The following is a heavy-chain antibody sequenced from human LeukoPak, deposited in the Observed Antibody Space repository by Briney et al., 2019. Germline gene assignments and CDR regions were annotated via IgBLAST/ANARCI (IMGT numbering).Heavy chain of an antibody. V-gene: IGHV3-74*01. D-gene: IGHD1-1*01. Sequence: PGRSLRLSCAASGFTFSTYWMHWVRQAPGKGLVWVSRINSDGRSTTYADSVKGRFTISRDNAKNTLYLQMNSLRAEDTAVYYCARDRGNLEPFDYWGQGTLVTVSS. CDR2: INSDGRST. J-gene: IGHJ4*02. CDR1: GFTFSTYW. CDR3: ARDRGNLEPFDY.